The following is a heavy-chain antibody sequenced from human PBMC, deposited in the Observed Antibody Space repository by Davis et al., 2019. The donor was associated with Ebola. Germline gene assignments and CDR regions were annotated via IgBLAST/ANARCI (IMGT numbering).Heavy chain of an antibody. J-gene: IGHJ5*02. CDR1: GYSFTSYW. CDR2: IYPGDSDT. D-gene: IGHD6-19*01. CDR3: ARGGIAVARRHNWFDP. Sequence: GESLKISCKGSGYSFTSYWIGWVRQMPGKGLEWMGIIYPGDSDTRYSPSFQGQVTISADKSISTAYLQWSSLKASDTAMYYCARGGIAVARRHNWFDPWGQGTLVTVSS. V-gene: IGHV5-51*01.